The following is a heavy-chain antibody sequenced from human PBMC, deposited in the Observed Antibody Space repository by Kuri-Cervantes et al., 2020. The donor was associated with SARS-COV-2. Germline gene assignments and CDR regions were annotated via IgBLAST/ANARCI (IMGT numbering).Heavy chain of an antibody. CDR3: ARGPWGADVSDWKSPFDY. J-gene: IGHJ4*02. CDR2: ISKTTGTI. V-gene: IGHV3-48*01. CDR1: GSTISDYT. D-gene: IGHD6-19*01. Sequence: GESLKISCAAAGSTISDYTMNWVRQAPGKGLDWVAYISKTTGTIYYADFVKGLLTISRDNAKNSLFLQMSSLRAEGTAVYYCARGPWGADVSDWKSPFDYWGQGNLVTDSS.